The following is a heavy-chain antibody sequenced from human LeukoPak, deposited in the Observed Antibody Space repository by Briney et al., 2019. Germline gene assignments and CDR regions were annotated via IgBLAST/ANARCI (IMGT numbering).Heavy chain of an antibody. CDR2: IRNKANSYTT. J-gene: IGHJ4*02. CDR1: GFTFSDHY. V-gene: IGHV3-72*01. CDR3: AVIFGAVTQFDY. Sequence: GGSLRLSCAGSGFTFSDHYMDWVRQAPGKGLEWVGRIRNKANSYTTEYAASVKGRFTISRDDSKNSLYLQMNSLKTEDTAVYYCAVIFGAVTQFDYRGQGTLVTVSS. D-gene: IGHD3-3*02.